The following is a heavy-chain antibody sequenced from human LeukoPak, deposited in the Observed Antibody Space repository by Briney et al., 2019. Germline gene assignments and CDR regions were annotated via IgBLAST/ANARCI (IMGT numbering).Heavy chain of an antibody. V-gene: IGHV3-30*18. CDR1: GFTLSSYG. J-gene: IGHJ3*02. CDR3: AKALLDAFDI. Sequence: PGGSLRLSCAAPGFTLSSYGMHSVRQAPGKGLGWVAVISYDGSNKYYADSVKGRFPISRDNSKNTLYLQMNSLRGEDTAVYYWAKALLDAFDIWGQGTMVTVSS. CDR2: ISYDGSNK.